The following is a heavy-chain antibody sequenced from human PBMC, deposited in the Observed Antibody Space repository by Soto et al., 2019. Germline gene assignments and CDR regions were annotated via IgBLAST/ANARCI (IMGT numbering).Heavy chain of an antibody. CDR3: ARAFYDFWSGYSVRYGMDV. CDR1: GGTFSSYA. J-gene: IGHJ6*02. D-gene: IGHD3-3*01. Sequence: ASVKVSCKASGGTFSSYAISWVRQAPGQGLEWMGGIIPIFGTANYAQKFQGRVTITADESTSTAYMELSSLRSEDTAVYYCARAFYDFWSGYSVRYGMDVWGQGTTITVSS. V-gene: IGHV1-69*13. CDR2: IIPIFGTA.